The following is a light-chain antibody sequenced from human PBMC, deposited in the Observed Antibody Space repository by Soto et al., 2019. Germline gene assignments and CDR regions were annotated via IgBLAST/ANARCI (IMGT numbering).Light chain of an antibody. Sequence: EIVLTQSPGTLSLSPGERATLSCRASQSVSSNYLAWYQQKPGQAPRLLTYGASSRATGIPDRFSGSGSATDFTLTISRLEPEDFAVYYCQQYGSSPATVGQGTKVDSK. CDR1: QSVSSNY. CDR2: GAS. J-gene: IGKJ1*01. V-gene: IGKV3-20*01. CDR3: QQYGSSPAT.